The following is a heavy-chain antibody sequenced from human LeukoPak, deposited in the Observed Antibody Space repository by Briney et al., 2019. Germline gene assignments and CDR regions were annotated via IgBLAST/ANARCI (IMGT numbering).Heavy chain of an antibody. CDR3: ARDRYCGGDCYSWGFDY. J-gene: IGHJ4*02. Sequence: SGGSLRLSCAASGFTFSSYAMHWVRQAPGKGLEWVAVISYDGSNKYYADSVKGRFTISRDNSKNTLYLQMSSLRAEDTAVYYCARDRYCGGDCYSWGFDYWGQGTLVTVSS. CDR1: GFTFSSYA. V-gene: IGHV3-30-3*01. CDR2: ISYDGSNK. D-gene: IGHD2-21*02.